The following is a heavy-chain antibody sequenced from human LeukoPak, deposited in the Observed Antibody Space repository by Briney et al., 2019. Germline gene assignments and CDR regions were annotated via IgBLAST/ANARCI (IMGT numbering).Heavy chain of an antibody. Sequence: SETLSLTCSVSDGSTTGYYWSWIRQPPGKGLEWIAYVYYAGRTLYNPSLESRVTISVDTSKTQFSLTVTSVTAADTAVYYCARQGGSGSPLLIWGQGTLVTVSS. CDR2: VYYAGRT. D-gene: IGHD3-10*01. V-gene: IGHV4-59*08. CDR3: ARQGGSGSPLLI. J-gene: IGHJ4*02. CDR1: DGSTTGYY.